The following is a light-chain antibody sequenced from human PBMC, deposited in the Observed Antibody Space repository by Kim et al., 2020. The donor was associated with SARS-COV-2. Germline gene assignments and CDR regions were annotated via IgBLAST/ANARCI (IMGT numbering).Light chain of an antibody. CDR2: QDS. V-gene: IGLV3-1*01. CDR1: KLGDKY. Sequence: SYELTQPPSVSVSPGQTASITCSGDKLGDKYACWYQQKPGQSPVLVIYQDSKRTSGIPERFSGSNSGNTATLTIRGTQAMDEADYYCQAWDSSTAAVFGGGTQLTVL. CDR3: QAWDSSTAAV. J-gene: IGLJ2*01.